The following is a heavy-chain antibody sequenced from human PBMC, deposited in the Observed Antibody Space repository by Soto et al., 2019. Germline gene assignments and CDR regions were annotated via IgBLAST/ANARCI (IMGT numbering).Heavy chain of an antibody. D-gene: IGHD6-6*01. CDR2: ISWNSGNI. V-gene: IGHV3-9*01. J-gene: IGHJ5*02. CDR1: GFPFSSYS. Sequence: GGSLKLSCAASGFPFSSYSMSWVRQPPGKGLEWVSGISWNSGNIDYADSVKGRFTISRDNAKNSLYLQMNSLRAEDTALYYCVKASTYSSSQGWFDPWGQGTMVTVSS. CDR3: VKASTYSSSQGWFDP.